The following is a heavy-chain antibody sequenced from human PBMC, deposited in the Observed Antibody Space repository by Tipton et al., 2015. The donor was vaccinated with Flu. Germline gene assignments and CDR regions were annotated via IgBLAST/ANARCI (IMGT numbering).Heavy chain of an antibody. V-gene: IGHV4-4*07. J-gene: IGHJ5*02. CDR1: GGSISSYY. Sequence: TLSLTCTVSGGSISSYYWSWIRQPAGKGLEWIGRIFTIGGTNYNPSLQSRVTMSVDTSKNQFSLKLSSVTAADTAVYYCARRLTVLEFWFDPWGQGTLVTVSS. D-gene: IGHD4-17*01. CDR2: IFTIGGT. CDR3: ARRLTVLEFWFDP.